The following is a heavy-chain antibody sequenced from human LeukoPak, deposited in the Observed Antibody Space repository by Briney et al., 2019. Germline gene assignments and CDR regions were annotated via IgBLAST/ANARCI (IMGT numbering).Heavy chain of an antibody. Sequence: GASVKVSCKASGYTFTSYAMHWVRQAPGQRLEWMGWISAGNGNTKYSQKFQGRVTITRDTSASTAYMELSSLRSEDTAVYYCARDLWAHPPGLNWGQGTLVTVSS. J-gene: IGHJ4*02. V-gene: IGHV1-3*01. CDR3: ARDLWAHPPGLN. CDR2: ISAGNGNT. D-gene: IGHD1-1*01. CDR1: GYTFTSYA.